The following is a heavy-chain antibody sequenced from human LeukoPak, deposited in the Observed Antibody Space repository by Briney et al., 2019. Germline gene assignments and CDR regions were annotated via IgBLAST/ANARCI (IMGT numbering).Heavy chain of an antibody. Sequence: AESLKISCKGGGYSFTNYWIVWVRQMPGKGLEWMGVIYYDDSETQYSPSFQGQVTISVDKSIGTVYLQWSSLKASDTAMYYCARLTSIAAAGYYFDYWGQGTLVTVSS. V-gene: IGHV5-51*01. D-gene: IGHD6-13*01. CDR3: ARLTSIAAAGYYFDY. J-gene: IGHJ4*02. CDR1: GYSFTNYW. CDR2: IYYDDSET.